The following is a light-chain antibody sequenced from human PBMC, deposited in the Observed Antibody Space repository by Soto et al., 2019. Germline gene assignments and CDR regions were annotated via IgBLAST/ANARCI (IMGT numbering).Light chain of an antibody. CDR1: SSDVGSYHY. CDR2: DVS. J-gene: IGLJ2*01. Sequence: QSALTQPGSVSGSPGQSITISCTGTSSDVGSYHYVSWYQQHPGKAPKLMIYDVSNRPSGVSNRFSGSKSGNTASLTISGLQAEDEADYYCSSYTSSSTLVVFGGGTKLTVL. V-gene: IGLV2-14*01. CDR3: SSYTSSSTLVV.